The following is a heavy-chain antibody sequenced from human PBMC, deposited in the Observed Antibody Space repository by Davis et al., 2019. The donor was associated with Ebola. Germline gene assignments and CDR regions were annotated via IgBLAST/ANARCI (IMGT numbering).Heavy chain of an antibody. CDR2: VNHGGYT. D-gene: IGHD3-3*02. CDR3: ARNSIYPSGTVDY. V-gene: IGHV4-34*01. J-gene: IGHJ4*02. Sequence: SETLSLTCAVYGGSFSGYYWTWIRQSPGKGLEWIGEVNHGGYTNYNPSLKSRVTISVDTSKNQFSLKLSSVTAADTALYYCARNSIYPSGTVDYWGQGILVTVSS. CDR1: GGSFSGYY.